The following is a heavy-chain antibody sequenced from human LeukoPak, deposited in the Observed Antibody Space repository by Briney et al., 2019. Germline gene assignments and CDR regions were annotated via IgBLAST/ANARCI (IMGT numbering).Heavy chain of an antibody. CDR2: IKQDGSEK. V-gene: IGHV3-7*05. Sequence: GGSLRLSCAASGFTFSSYWMSWVRQAPGKGLEWVANIKQDGSEKYYVDSVKGRFTISRDHAKNSLYLQMNSLRAEDTAVYYCARDHSSGGWYSNPIDYWGQGTLVTVSS. D-gene: IGHD6-19*01. CDR1: GFTFSSYW. CDR3: ARDHSSGGWYSNPIDY. J-gene: IGHJ4*02.